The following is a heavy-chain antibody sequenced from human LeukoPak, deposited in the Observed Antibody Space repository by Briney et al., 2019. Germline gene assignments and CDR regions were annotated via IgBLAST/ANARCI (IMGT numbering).Heavy chain of an antibody. J-gene: IGHJ4*02. CDR3: AKDGITMIVVVHDEGFSFDY. Sequence: ASVTVSCTASGGTFSSYAISWVRQAPGQGLEWMGRIIPILGIANYAQKFQGRVTITADKSTSTAYMELSSLRSEDTAVYYCAKDGITMIVVVHDEGFSFDYWGQGTLVTVSS. D-gene: IGHD3-22*01. CDR2: IIPILGIA. V-gene: IGHV1-69*04. CDR1: GGTFSSYA.